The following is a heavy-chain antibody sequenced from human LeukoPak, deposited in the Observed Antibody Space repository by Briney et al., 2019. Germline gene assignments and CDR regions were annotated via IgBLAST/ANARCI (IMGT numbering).Heavy chain of an antibody. CDR3: ARGRGQLWTFDY. Sequence: SETLSLTCTVSGGSISGSSYYWGWIRQPPGKGLEWIGSIYYSGSIYYNPSLKSRVTISVDTSKNQFSLKLSSVTAADTAVYYCARGRGQLWTFDYWGQGTLVTVSS. J-gene: IGHJ4*02. D-gene: IGHD5-18*01. CDR2: IYYSGSI. CDR1: GGSISGSSYY. V-gene: IGHV4-39*07.